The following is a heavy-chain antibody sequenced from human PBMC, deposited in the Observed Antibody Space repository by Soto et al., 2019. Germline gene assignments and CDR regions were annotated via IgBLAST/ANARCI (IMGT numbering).Heavy chain of an antibody. D-gene: IGHD3-22*01. CDR3: ARGAYDSSGYYPDLDAFDI. CDR1: GYTFTSCG. Sequence: ASVKVSCKASGYTFTSCGISWVRQAPGQGLEWMGWISAYNGNTNYAQKLQGRVTMTTDTSTSTAYMELRSLRSDDTAVYYCARGAYDSSGYYPDLDAFDIWGQGTMVTVSS. CDR2: ISAYNGNT. J-gene: IGHJ3*02. V-gene: IGHV1-18*01.